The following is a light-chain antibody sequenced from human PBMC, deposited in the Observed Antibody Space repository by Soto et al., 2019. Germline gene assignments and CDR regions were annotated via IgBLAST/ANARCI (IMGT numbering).Light chain of an antibody. J-gene: IGKJ2*01. V-gene: IGKV1-39*01. CDR3: QQTYSTPYT. CDR1: QRITTY. CDR2: TSG. Sequence: IHVTQSPSSLSASVGDRVTITCRASQRITTYLNWYQQKPGAAPKLLISTSGTLQRGVPSRFSGSGSGTDFTLLINSLQPADFATYFCQQTYSTPYTFGQGTTLEIK.